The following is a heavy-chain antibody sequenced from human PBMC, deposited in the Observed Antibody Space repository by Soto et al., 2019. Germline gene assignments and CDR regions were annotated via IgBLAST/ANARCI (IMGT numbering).Heavy chain of an antibody. Sequence: EVQLVESGGGLVKPGGSLRLSCAASGFTFSNDWMSWVRQAPGKGLEWVGRIKSKTDGGTKDYAAPVKGRFTISREDSKNTLYLQMNSLKTEDTAVYYCTTTEGLRFLEWLPDPYYYGMDVWGQGTTVTVSS. D-gene: IGHD3-3*01. CDR1: GFTFSNDW. J-gene: IGHJ6*02. CDR3: TTTEGLRFLEWLPDPYYYGMDV. V-gene: IGHV3-15*01. CDR2: IKSKTDGGTK.